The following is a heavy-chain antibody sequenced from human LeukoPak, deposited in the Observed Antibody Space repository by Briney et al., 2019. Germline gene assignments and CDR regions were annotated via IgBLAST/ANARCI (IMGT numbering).Heavy chain of an antibody. V-gene: IGHV4-34*01. CDR1: GGSFSGYY. CDR2: INHSGST. CDR3: ARRLGQRITMVRGVIRVGAFDI. D-gene: IGHD3-10*01. J-gene: IGHJ3*02. Sequence: SETLSLTCAVCGGSFSGYYWSWIRQPPGKGLEWIGEINHSGSTNYNPSLKSRVTISVDTSKNQFSLKLSSVTAADTAVYYCARRLGQRITMVRGVIRVGAFDIWGQGTMVTVSS.